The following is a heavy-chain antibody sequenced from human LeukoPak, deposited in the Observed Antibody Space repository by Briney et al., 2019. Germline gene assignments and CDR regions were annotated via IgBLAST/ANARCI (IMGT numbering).Heavy chain of an antibody. V-gene: IGHV1-8*01. CDR2: MNPNSGST. D-gene: IGHD6-13*01. CDR1: GYTFISYG. Sequence: GASVKVSCKASGYTFISYGISWVRQATGQGLEWMGWMNPNSGSTGYAQKFQGRVTMTRDTSLSTAYMELSSLTSDDTAVYYCARDGRGAEAADDPLDIWGQGTTVTVSS. CDR3: ARDGRGAEAADDPLDI. J-gene: IGHJ3*02.